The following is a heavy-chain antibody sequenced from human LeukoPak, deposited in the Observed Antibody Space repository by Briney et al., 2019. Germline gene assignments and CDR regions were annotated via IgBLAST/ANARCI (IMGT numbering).Heavy chain of an antibody. D-gene: IGHD5-24*01. V-gene: IGHV3-23*01. Sequence: PGGSLRLSCAASGFTFSSYAMSWVRQAPGKSLEWVSGIGGSGSRTYYADSVKGRFTISRDNSKNTVYLQMNSLRAEDTAVYYCAKDRDGYNPDYWGQGTLVSVSS. CDR2: IGGSGSRT. J-gene: IGHJ4*02. CDR1: GFTFSSYA. CDR3: AKDRDGYNPDY.